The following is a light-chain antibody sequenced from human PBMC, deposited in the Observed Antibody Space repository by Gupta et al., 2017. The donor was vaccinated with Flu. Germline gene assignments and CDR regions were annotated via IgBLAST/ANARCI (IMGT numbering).Light chain of an antibody. CDR3: STYTSSSTLYV. CDR1: ISDIGDYNH. Sequence: QSALTQPASVSGSPGQSITIPCTGTISDIGDYNHVSWYQKHPGKEPQISRYEVSNRPSGISHRFSGSKTSNTAALTLTGLQADEEADYDCSTYTSSSTLYVFGTGTKITVL. CDR2: EVS. J-gene: IGLJ1*01. V-gene: IGLV2-14*01.